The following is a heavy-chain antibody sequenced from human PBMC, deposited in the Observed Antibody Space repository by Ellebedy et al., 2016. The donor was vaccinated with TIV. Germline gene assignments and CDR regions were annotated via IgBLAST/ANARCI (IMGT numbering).Heavy chain of an antibody. Sequence: SVKVSCXASGGTFSSYTISWVRQAPGQGLEWMGGIIPFSDTANYAQKFQGRVTITADESTSTAYMELSSLRSDDTAVYYCARESPVYGDYTFDYWGQGTLVTVSS. CDR3: ARESPVYGDYTFDY. CDR2: IIPFSDTA. V-gene: IGHV1-69*13. D-gene: IGHD4-17*01. J-gene: IGHJ4*02. CDR1: GGTFSSYT.